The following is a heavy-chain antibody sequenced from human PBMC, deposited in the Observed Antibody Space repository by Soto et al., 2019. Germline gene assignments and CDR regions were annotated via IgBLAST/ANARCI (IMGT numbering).Heavy chain of an antibody. CDR1: GFIFSSYW. CDR3: SRDGETSPLGY. Sequence: EVQLVESGGGFVQPGGSLTLSCAGSGFIFSSYWMSWVRQAPGKGLEWVANIKPDGSEKYYVDSVKGRFTISRDNAKNALYLQMNSLRVDATDVYYCSRDGETSPLGYWGQGTLVTVSS. CDR2: IKPDGSEK. D-gene: IGHD3-10*01. V-gene: IGHV3-7*01. J-gene: IGHJ4*02.